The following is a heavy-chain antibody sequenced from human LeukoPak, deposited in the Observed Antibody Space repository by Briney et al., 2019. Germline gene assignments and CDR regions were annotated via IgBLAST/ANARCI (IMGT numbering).Heavy chain of an antibody. Sequence: GGSLRLSCEASGFTFSSYNINCVRQAPGKGLEWVSYISSSGSTIYYADSAKGRFTISRDNAKNSLYLQMNSLRAEDTAVYYCARGRRMGDYAFDYWGQGTLVTVSS. CDR3: ARGRRMGDYAFDY. V-gene: IGHV3-48*04. J-gene: IGHJ4*02. D-gene: IGHD4-17*01. CDR2: ISSSGSTI. CDR1: GFTFSSYN.